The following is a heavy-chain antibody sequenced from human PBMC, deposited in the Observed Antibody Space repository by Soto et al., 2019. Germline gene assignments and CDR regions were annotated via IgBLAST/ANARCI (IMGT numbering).Heavy chain of an antibody. CDR1: GFTFSGYW. Sequence: EVQLVESGGCLVQPGGSLRLSCAASGFTFSGYWMHWVRQAPGKGLVWVSRIDGDGSRTNYADSVKGRFTISRDNAKNTLYLQMNSLRAEDTAVYYCARELASYNDYWGQGTLVTVSS. J-gene: IGHJ4*02. V-gene: IGHV3-74*01. CDR2: IDGDGSRT. CDR3: ARELASYNDY. D-gene: IGHD1-1*01.